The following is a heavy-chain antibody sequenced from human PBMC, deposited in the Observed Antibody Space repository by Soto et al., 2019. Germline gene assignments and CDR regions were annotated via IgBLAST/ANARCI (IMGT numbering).Heavy chain of an antibody. J-gene: IGHJ6*02. CDR1: GFTFSDYY. D-gene: IGHD3-16*01. CDR3: ARDPYVAQARHYYGMDV. Sequence: QVQLVESGGGLVKPGGSLRLSCAASGFTFSDYYMSWIRQAPGKGLEWVSYISSSGSTIYYADSVKGRFTISRDNAKNSLYLQRNSLRAEDTAVYYCARDPYVAQARHYYGMDVWGQGTTVTVSS. V-gene: IGHV3-11*01. CDR2: ISSSGSTI.